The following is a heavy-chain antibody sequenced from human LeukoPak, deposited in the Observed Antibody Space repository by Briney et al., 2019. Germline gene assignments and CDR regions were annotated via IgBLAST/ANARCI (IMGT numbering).Heavy chain of an antibody. Sequence: SETLSLTCTVSGGSISSGSYYWSWIRQPAGKGLEWIGRIYTSGSTNYNPSLKSRVTISVDTSKNQFSLKLSSVTAADTAVYYCASVDTAMVIFDYWGQGTLVTVSS. D-gene: IGHD5-18*01. CDR3: ASVDTAMVIFDY. J-gene: IGHJ4*02. CDR1: GGSISSGSYY. CDR2: IYTSGST. V-gene: IGHV4-61*02.